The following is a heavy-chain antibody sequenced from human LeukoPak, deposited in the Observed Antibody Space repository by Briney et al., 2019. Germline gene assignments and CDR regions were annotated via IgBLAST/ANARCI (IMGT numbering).Heavy chain of an antibody. CDR1: GFTFSSYS. CDR3: AKDVKYNWNYIDY. CDR2: ISGSSSYI. Sequence: GGSLRLSCAASGFTFSSYSMNWVRQAPGKGLEWVSSISGSSSYIYYADSVKGRFTISRDNSKNTLYLQMNSLRAEDTAVYYCAKDVKYNWNYIDYWGQGTLVTVSS. V-gene: IGHV3-21*01. J-gene: IGHJ4*02. D-gene: IGHD1-20*01.